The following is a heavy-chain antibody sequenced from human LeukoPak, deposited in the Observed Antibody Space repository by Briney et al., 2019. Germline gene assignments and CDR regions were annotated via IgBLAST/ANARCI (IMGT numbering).Heavy chain of an antibody. CDR3: ARGVHFDSLEYAFDV. D-gene: IGHD3-9*01. Sequence: SQTLSLTCTVSGGSISSDIYYWGWIRHHPEKGLEWIGYIYHTGSPYQNPSLKSPATLSVDTYQNQFSLRLDSVTAADTAVYYCARGVHFDSLEYAFDVWGQGTMVTVSS. CDR1: GGSISSDIYY. V-gene: IGHV4-31*01. CDR2: IYHTGSP. J-gene: IGHJ3*01.